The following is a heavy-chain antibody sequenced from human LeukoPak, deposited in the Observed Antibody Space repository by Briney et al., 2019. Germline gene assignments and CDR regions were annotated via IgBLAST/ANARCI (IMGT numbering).Heavy chain of an antibody. J-gene: IGHJ5*02. Sequence: PGGSLRLSCAASIFTFTTFWMGWVPPAPGKGWVGVVNIQQDGAAEHYTDSVKGRFTISRDTSKDSLYLQLYSLRAEDTAVYYCARDAGYYGPDLWGQGTLVTVSS. CDR3: ARDAGYYGPDL. CDR2: IQQDGAAE. CDR1: IFTFTTFW. D-gene: IGHD3-10*01. V-gene: IGHV3-7*01.